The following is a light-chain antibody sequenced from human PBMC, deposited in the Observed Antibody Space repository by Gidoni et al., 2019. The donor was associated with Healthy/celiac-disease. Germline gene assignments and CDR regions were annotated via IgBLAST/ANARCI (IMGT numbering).Light chain of an antibody. J-gene: IGLJ2*01. CDR1: SSDVGGYNY. CDR3: SSYTSSSTRVV. V-gene: IGLV2-14*01. Sequence: QSALTQPASVSGSPGQSITTSCTGTSSDVGGYNYVSWYQQHPGKAPKLMIYDVSNRPPGVSNRFSVSKSGNTASLTISGLQAEDVADYYCSSYTSSSTRVVFGGGTKLTVL. CDR2: DVS.